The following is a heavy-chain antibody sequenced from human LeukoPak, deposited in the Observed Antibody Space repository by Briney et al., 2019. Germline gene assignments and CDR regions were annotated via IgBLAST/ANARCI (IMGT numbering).Heavy chain of an antibody. D-gene: IGHD1-1*01. Sequence: GESLKISCHGSGYXFTSYWIAWVRQLPGKGLEWMGSIYPADSNTRFSPSFRGQVSISADKSISTAYLQWTSLKTSDTATYYCARQGRATGFDIWGQGTLVTVSS. V-gene: IGHV5-51*01. CDR1: GYXFTSYW. J-gene: IGHJ3*02. CDR2: IYPADSNT. CDR3: ARQGRATGFDI.